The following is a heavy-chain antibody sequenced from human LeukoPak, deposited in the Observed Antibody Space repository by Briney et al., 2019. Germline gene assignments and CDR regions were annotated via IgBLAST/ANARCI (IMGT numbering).Heavy chain of an antibody. CDR1: GFTFSSYY. J-gene: IGHJ6*04. Sequence: PGGSLRLSCAASGFTFSSYYIHWVRQAPGKGLEWVSRINGDGSSTRYAESVKGRFTISRDNAKNTVYLQMNSLRVEDTAVYSCARGLYCSGINCYNGMDVWGKGTTVTVSS. CDR3: ARGLYCSGINCYNGMDV. D-gene: IGHD2-15*01. V-gene: IGHV3-74*01. CDR2: INGDGSST.